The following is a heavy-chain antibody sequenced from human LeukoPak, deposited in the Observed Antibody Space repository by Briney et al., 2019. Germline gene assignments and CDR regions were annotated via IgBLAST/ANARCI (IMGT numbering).Heavy chain of an antibody. CDR2: INHSGST. J-gene: IGHJ3*02. CDR1: GGSFSGYY. D-gene: IGHD4-23*01. CDR3: ARHWGVVTPFFPHRSDAFDI. Sequence: SETLSLTCAVYGGSFSGYYWSWLRQPPGKGLEWIGEINHSGSTNYNPSLKSRVTISVDTSKNQFSLKLSSVTAAGTAVYYCARHWGVVTPFFPHRSDAFDIWGQGTMVTVSS. V-gene: IGHV4-34*01.